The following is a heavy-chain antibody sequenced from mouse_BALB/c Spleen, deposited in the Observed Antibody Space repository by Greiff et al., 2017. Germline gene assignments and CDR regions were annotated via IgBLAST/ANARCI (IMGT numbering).Heavy chain of an antibody. CDR1: GFTFSSYG. Sequence: EVQGVESGGGLVQPGGSLKLSCAASGFTFSSYGMSWVRQTPDKRLELVATINSNGGSTYYPDSVKGRFTISRDNAKNTLYLQMSSLKSEDTAMYYCARDSAVPLYYFDYWGQGTTLTVSS. J-gene: IGHJ2*01. V-gene: IGHV5-6-3*01. CDR2: INSNGGST. CDR3: ARDSAVPLYYFDY.